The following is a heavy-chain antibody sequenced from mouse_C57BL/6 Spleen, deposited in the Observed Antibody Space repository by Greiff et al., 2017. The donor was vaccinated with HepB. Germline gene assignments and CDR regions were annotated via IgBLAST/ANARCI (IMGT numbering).Heavy chain of an antibody. CDR1: GYTFTSYW. Sequence: QVQLQQPGAELVKPGASVKLSCKASGYTFTSYWMHWVKQRPGRGLEWIGRIYPNSGGTKYNEKFKSKATLTVDKPASTAYMPRSSLTSEDSAVYYWARGVSYHYYAMDYWGQGTSVTVSS. CDR3: ARGVSYHYYAMDY. V-gene: IGHV1-72*01. CDR2: IYPNSGGT. D-gene: IGHD2-10*01. J-gene: IGHJ4*01.